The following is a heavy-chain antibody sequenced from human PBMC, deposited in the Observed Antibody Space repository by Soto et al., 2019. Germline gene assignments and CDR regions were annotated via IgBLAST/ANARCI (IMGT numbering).Heavy chain of an antibody. V-gene: IGHV4-30-2*01. Sequence: QLQLQESGSGLVKPSQTLSLTCAVSGGSISSGGYSWSWIRQPPGKGLEWIGYIYHSGSTYYNPSLKRRVTISVARSQNPFSLKLRSVTAADTAVYYCASLRSGWGIDYWGQGTLVTVSS. CDR2: IYHSGST. CDR1: GGSISSGGYS. D-gene: IGHD6-19*01. CDR3: ASLRSGWGIDY. J-gene: IGHJ4*02.